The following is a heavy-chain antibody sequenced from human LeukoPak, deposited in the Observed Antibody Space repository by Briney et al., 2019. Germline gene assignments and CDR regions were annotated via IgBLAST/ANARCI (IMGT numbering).Heavy chain of an antibody. V-gene: IGHV3-48*02. CDR2: ISSSSSTI. CDR1: GFTLSTYT. D-gene: IGHD6-6*01. CDR3: AREYSSSSGRAFDI. Sequence: GGSLRLSCAASGFTLSTYTMNWVREAPGKGLQWFSYISSSSSTIYYADSVKGRFTISRDNAKNSLYLQMNSLRDEDTAVYYCAREYSSSSGRAFDIWGQGTMVTVSS. J-gene: IGHJ3*02.